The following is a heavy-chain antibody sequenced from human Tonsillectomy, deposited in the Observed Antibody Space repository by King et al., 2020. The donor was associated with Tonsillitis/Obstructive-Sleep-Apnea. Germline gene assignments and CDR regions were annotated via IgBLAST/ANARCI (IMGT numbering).Heavy chain of an antibody. V-gene: IGHV5-10-1*01. CDR1: GDNFTSYW. CDR2: IDLSDSYT. J-gene: IGHJ4*02. Sequence: QLVQSGAEVKKPGESLRISCKGSGDNFTSYWINWVRQMPGKGLEWRVSIDLSDSYTNNSPSFQGHVTISVDKSISTGYLLWSSLKASDTAIYYCTSGTMGLEGFYHWGQGTLVTVSS. CDR3: TSGTMGLEGFYH. D-gene: IGHD2-2*01.